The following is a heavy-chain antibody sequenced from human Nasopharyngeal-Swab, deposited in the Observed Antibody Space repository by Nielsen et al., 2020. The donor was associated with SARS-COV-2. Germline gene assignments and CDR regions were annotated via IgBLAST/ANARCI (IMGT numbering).Heavy chain of an antibody. V-gene: IGHV3-74*01. CDR1: GFTFSSYW. CDR3: VRSPSSISPGWFDP. Sequence: GESLKISCAVSGFTFSSYWMHWVRQAPGKGLVWVSRINSEGSSTSYADSVKGRFTISRDNAKNTLYLQMNSLRAEDTAVYYCVRSPSSISPGWFDPWGQGTLVTVSS. CDR2: INSEGSST. D-gene: IGHD1-14*01. J-gene: IGHJ5*02.